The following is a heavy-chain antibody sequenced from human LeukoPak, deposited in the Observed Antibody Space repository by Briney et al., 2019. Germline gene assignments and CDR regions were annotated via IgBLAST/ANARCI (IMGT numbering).Heavy chain of an antibody. Sequence: SVKVSCKASGGTFSSYAISWVRQAPGQGLEWMGGIIPIFGTANYAQKFQGRVTITADESTSTAYMELSSLRSEDTAVYYCARDFVVVPAAMDPYYYMDVWGKGTTVTVSS. CDR2: IIPIFGTA. J-gene: IGHJ6*03. CDR3: ARDFVVVPAAMDPYYYMDV. V-gene: IGHV1-69*01. CDR1: GGTFSSYA. D-gene: IGHD2-2*01.